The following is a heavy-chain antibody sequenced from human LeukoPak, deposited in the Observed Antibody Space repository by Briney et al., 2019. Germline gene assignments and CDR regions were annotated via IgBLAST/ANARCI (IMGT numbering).Heavy chain of an antibody. D-gene: IGHD3-10*01. CDR3: ARAPWESYYNSYFDY. V-gene: IGHV6-1*01. Sequence: SQTLSLTCAISGDSVSSNSAAWNWIRQSPSRGLEWLGRTYYRSKWYYDYAVAVKSRISINPDTSKNQFSLKLSSVTAADTAVYYCARAPWESYYNSYFDYWGQGTLVTVSS. CDR1: GDSVSSNSAA. CDR2: TYYRSKWYY. J-gene: IGHJ4*02.